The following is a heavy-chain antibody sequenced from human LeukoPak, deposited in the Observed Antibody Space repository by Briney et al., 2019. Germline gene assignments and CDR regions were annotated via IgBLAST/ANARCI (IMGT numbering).Heavy chain of an antibody. CDR3: ARDPQGGETIFDY. CDR2: TYYRYKSYY. Sequence: SQALSLTCAISGDSVSSNSDAWNWIRQSPSRGLEWLGRTYYRYKSYYEYAVSMKSRLTINPDTSKNQFSLQLNSMTPEDTAVYYCARDPQGGETIFDYWGQGTLVTVSS. V-gene: IGHV6-1*01. D-gene: IGHD2-21*01. CDR1: GDSVSSNSDA. J-gene: IGHJ4*02.